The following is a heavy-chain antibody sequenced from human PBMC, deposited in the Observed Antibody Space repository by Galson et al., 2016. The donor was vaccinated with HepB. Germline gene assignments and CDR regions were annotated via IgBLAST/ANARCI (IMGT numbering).Heavy chain of an antibody. V-gene: IGHV3-23*01. D-gene: IGHD6-6*01. Sequence: SLRLSCAASGFTFSNYAMSWVRQAPGKGLEWVSDISGSGGRTYYADSVKGRFTISRDNSKNTMFLQMTSLRAEDTAVYYCTNQRSTLEYSSSWSPLDPWGQGTLVTVSS. J-gene: IGHJ5*02. CDR3: TNQRSTLEYSSSWSPLDP. CDR1: GFTFSNYA. CDR2: ISGSGGRT.